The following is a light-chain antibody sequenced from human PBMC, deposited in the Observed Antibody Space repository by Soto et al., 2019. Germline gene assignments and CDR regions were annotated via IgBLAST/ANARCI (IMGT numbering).Light chain of an antibody. CDR3: EQHVNF. V-gene: IGKV3-11*01. CDR1: HSVSRK. Sequence: LSPATXSFKNKARAPYTCRASHSVSRKSAWYQKTHXHXXXLLIYAAYNRDTGIPARFSGSGSGTDFTLTISSLEHEDFPTYYGEQHVNFFCPVTHVDI. J-gene: IGKJ3*01. CDR2: AAY.